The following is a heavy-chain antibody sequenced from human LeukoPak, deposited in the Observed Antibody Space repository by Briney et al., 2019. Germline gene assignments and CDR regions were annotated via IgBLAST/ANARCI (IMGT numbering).Heavy chain of an antibody. V-gene: IGHV3-21*01. Sequence: GGSLRLSCAASGFTFGTYSMSWVRQAPGKGLEWVSSISSSSGYIYYADSVKGRFTISRDNAKNSLYLQMNSLRGEDTAAYCCARVLGNYYDGSGPSLYWGQGTLVTVSS. D-gene: IGHD3-22*01. CDR2: ISSSSGYI. J-gene: IGHJ4*02. CDR3: ARVLGNYYDGSGPSLY. CDR1: GFTFGTYS.